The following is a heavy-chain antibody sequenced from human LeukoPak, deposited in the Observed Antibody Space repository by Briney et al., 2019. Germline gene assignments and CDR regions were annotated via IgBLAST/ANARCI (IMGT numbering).Heavy chain of an antibody. V-gene: IGHV3-20*01. CDR3: ARGRNYYGTSGYYYGDAFDI. D-gene: IGHD3-22*01. J-gene: IGHJ3*02. CDR1: GFTFSSYS. CDR2: INWNGGST. Sequence: AGGSLRLSCAASGFTFSSYSMNWVRQAPGKGLEWVSGINWNGGSTGYADSMKGRFTISRDNAKNALYLQMNSLRDEDTALYHCARGRNYYGTSGYYYGDAFDIWGRGTMVTVSS.